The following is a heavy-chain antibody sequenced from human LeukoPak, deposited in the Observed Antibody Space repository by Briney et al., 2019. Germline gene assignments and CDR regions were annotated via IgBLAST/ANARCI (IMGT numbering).Heavy chain of an antibody. D-gene: IGHD3-10*01. Sequence: TGGSLGLSCAASGFTFSSYSMNWVRQAPGKGLEWVSSISSSSSYIYYADSVKGRFTISRDNAKNSLYLQMNSLRAEDTAVYYCARDGSGVFDYWGQGTLVTVSS. CDR3: ARDGSGVFDY. CDR2: ISSSSSYI. J-gene: IGHJ4*02. V-gene: IGHV3-21*01. CDR1: GFTFSSYS.